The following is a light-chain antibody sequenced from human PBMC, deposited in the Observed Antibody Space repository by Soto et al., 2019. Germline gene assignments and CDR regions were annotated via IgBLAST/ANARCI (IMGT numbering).Light chain of an antibody. CDR2: SNN. Sequence: QSVLTQPPSASGTPGQRVTISCSGSSSNIGSSTVNWYQQLPGTAPKLLIYSNNQRPSGVPDRFSGSKSGTSASLAISGLQSEDEADYYGAAWDDSLNGYVIGTGTKVTV. CDR1: SSNIGSST. J-gene: IGLJ1*01. CDR3: AAWDDSLNGYV. V-gene: IGLV1-44*01.